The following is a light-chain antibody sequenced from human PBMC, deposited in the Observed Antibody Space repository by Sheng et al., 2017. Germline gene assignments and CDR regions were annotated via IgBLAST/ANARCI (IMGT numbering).Light chain of an antibody. J-gene: IGKJ4*01. CDR1: QSISRS. V-gene: IGKV3-15*01. CDR3: QQFNDWPLS. CDR2: AAS. Sequence: EIVMTQSPATLSVSPGEGATLSCRASQSISRSLAWYQQKPGQAPRLLIYAASTRATGIPARFSGSGSGTEFTLTISSLQSEDFAIYYCQQFNDWPLSFAGGTKVEIK.